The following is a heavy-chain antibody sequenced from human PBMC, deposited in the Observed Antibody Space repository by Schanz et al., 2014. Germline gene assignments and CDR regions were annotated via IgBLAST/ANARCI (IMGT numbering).Heavy chain of an antibody. CDR1: GGSISSYY. D-gene: IGHD2-2*01. CDR2: IYYSGST. Sequence: QVQLQESGPGLVKPSETLSLTCTVSGGSISSYYWSWIRQPPGKGLEWIGYIYYSGSTTYNPSLKRRVTIAVDTSKKQFSLNLSSVTAADTAVYYCARGRVVPAAPEFDYWGQGILVTVSS. CDR3: ARGRVVPAAPEFDY. V-gene: IGHV4-59*01. J-gene: IGHJ4*02.